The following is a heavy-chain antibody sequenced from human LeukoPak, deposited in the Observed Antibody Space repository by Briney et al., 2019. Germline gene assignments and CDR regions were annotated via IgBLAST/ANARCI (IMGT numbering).Heavy chain of an antibody. Sequence: PSETLSLTCTVSGGSISSYYWSWIRQPPGKGLEWIGYIYYSGSTTYNPSLKSRVTISVDTCKNQFSLKLSSVTAADTTVYYCAIDRGFTAAAGYHYYGMDVWGQGATVTVSS. D-gene: IGHD6-13*01. CDR1: GGSISSYY. CDR2: IYYSGST. J-gene: IGHJ6*02. CDR3: AIDRGFTAAAGYHYYGMDV. V-gene: IGHV4-59*01.